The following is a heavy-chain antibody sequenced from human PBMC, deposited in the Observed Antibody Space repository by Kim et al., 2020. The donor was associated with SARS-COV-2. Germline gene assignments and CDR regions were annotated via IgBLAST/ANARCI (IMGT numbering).Heavy chain of an antibody. CDR3: ARDSGWVDY. J-gene: IGHJ4*02. D-gene: IGHD6-19*01. CDR2: TI. V-gene: IGHV3-11*04. Sequence: TIYEADHMKGRFTNSRDNAKNSMFLHMNSLRAEDTAVYYCARDSGWVDYWGQGTLVTVSS.